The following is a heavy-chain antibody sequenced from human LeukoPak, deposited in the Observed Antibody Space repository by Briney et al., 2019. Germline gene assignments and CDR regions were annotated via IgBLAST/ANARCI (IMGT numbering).Heavy chain of an antibody. J-gene: IGHJ4*02. CDR1: GFTFSSYA. CDR3: ATYGDYGYLDNYYFDY. CDR2: ISYDGSNK. V-gene: IGHV3-30-3*01. D-gene: IGHD4-17*01. Sequence: GGSLRLSCSASGFTFSSYAMHWVRQAPGKGLEWVAVISYDGSNKYYADSVKGRFTISRDNSKNTLYLQMNSLRAEDTAVYYCATYGDYGYLDNYYFDYWGQGTLVTVSS.